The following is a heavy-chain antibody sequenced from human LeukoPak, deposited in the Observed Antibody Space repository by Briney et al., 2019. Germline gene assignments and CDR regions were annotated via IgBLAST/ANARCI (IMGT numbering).Heavy chain of an antibody. CDR3: VRDLYMASPSPDY. Sequence: GASVKVSCKASGYTFTDYNIHWVRQAPGQGPEWMGWMSPHSGDTNYAQKFRGRVTMTRDTFITTAYMELTTLTSDDTAVYYCVRDLYMASPSPDYWGRGTLVTVSS. V-gene: IGHV1-2*02. CDR1: GYTFTDYN. D-gene: IGHD4-11*01. CDR2: MSPHSGDT. J-gene: IGHJ4*02.